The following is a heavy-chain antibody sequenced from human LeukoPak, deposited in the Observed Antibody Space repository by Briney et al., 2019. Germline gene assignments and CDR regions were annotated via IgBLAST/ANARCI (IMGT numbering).Heavy chain of an antibody. CDR2: IYYSGST. CDR1: GGSIGSSSYY. D-gene: IGHD3-22*01. J-gene: IGHJ6*02. Sequence: PSETLSLTCTVSGGSIGSSSYYWGWIRQPPGKGLEWIGSIYYSGSTYYNPSLKSRVTISVDTSKNQFSLKLSSVTAADTAVYYCARDLYYYDSSGYLDVWGQGTTVTVSS. CDR3: ARDLYYYDSSGYLDV. V-gene: IGHV4-39*07.